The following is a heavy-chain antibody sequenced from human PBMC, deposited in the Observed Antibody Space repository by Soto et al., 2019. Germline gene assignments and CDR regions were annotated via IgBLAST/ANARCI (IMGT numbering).Heavy chain of an antibody. D-gene: IGHD2-2*01. J-gene: IGHJ5*02. V-gene: IGHV1-18*01. CDR1: GYTFTSYG. CDR3: ARALYFSSTSYPHRGGWFDP. Sequence: GASVKVSCKASGYTFTSYGISWVRQAPGQGLEWMGWISAYNGNTNYAQKLQGRVTMTTDTSTSTAYMELRSLRSDDTAVYYCARALYFSSTSYPHRGGWFDPWGQGTLVTVSS. CDR2: ISAYNGNT.